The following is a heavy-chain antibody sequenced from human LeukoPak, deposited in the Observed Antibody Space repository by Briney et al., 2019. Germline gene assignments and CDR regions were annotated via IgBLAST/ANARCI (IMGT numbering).Heavy chain of an antibody. CDR2: ISSSSSYI. D-gene: IGHD6-19*01. Sequence: KSGGSLRLSCAASGFTFSSYSMNWVRQAPGKGLEWVSSISSSSSYIYYADSVKGRFTISRDNAKNSLYLQMNSLRAEDTAVYYCARGVAVAGSWGVDYWGQGTLVTVSS. CDR3: ARGVAVAGSWGVDY. V-gene: IGHV3-21*01. CDR1: GFTFSSYS. J-gene: IGHJ4*02.